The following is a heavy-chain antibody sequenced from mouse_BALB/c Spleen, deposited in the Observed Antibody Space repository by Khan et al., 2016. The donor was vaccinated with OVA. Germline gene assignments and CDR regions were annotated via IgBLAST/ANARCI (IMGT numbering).Heavy chain of an antibody. Sequence: VRLQQSGPDLVKTGASVKISCMASGYSFTAYYMNWVRLSHGKSLECIGRINPNTYNINYNQKFKGKAILTVDTSSSTAYMELRSLTSEDSAVYCCARGYDFFASWGQGTLVTVSA. J-gene: IGHJ3*01. CDR3: ARGYDFFAS. D-gene: IGHD2-14*01. CDR1: GYSFTAYY. V-gene: IGHV1-26*01. CDR2: INPNTYNI.